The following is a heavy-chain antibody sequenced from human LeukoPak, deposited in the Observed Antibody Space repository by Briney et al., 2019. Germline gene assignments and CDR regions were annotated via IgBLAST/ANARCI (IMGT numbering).Heavy chain of an antibody. CDR3: ARDPHSYGYDDAFDI. V-gene: IGHV1-8*01. CDR2: MNPNSGYT. Sequence: ASVKVSCKASGYTFTSYDINWVRQATGQGLEWMGWMNPNSGYTGYAQKFQGRVTITADKSTSTAYMELSSLRSEDTAVYYCARDPHSYGYDDAFDIWGQGTMVTVSS. J-gene: IGHJ3*02. CDR1: GYTFTSYD. D-gene: IGHD5-18*01.